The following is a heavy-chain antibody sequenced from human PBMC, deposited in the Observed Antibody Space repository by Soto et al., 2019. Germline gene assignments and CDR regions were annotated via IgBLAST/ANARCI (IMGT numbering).Heavy chain of an antibody. Sequence: ASVKVSCKASGYTFTSYDINWVRQATGQGLEWMGWMNPNSGNTGYAQKFQGRVTMTRNTSISTAYMELSSLRSEDTAVYYCARGVITFGGVIAPYYYYYMDVRGKGTTVTVSS. CDR3: ARGVITFGGVIAPYYYYYMDV. J-gene: IGHJ6*03. CDR2: MNPNSGNT. V-gene: IGHV1-8*01. CDR1: GYTFTSYD. D-gene: IGHD3-16*02.